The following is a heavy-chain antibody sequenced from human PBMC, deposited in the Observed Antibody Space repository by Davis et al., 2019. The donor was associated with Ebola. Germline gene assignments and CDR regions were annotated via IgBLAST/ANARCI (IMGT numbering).Heavy chain of an antibody. V-gene: IGHV4-4*07. Sequence: PSETLSLTCTVSGGSISNDYWSWIRQPAGKGLEWLGRIYSSGSTNYNPSLKSRVTMSVDTSKNQFSLKLTSVTAADTAVYYCARGVLLGDNWFDPWGQGTLVTVSS. CDR1: GGSISNDY. J-gene: IGHJ5*02. CDR2: IYSSGST. CDR3: ARGVLLGDNWFDP. D-gene: IGHD2-21*01.